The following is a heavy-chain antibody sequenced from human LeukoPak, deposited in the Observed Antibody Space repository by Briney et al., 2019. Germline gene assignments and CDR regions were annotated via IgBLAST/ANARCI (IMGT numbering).Heavy chain of an antibody. Sequence: PGRSLRLSCRGSGFTFADHAMSWVRQAPGKGLEWVSTISASGGSTYYADSVQGRFTISTDNSKNTLYLQMNSLRADDTAVYHCAQSGLRGSLFDYWGQGTLVTVSS. J-gene: IGHJ4*02. D-gene: IGHD5-12*01. CDR1: GFTFADHA. V-gene: IGHV3-23*01. CDR3: AQSGLRGSLFDY. CDR2: ISASGGST.